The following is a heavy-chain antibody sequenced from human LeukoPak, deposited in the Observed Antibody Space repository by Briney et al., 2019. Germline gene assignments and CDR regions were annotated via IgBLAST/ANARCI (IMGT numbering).Heavy chain of an antibody. V-gene: IGHV5-51*01. Sequence: GESLKISCKGSGYTFTNYWIGRVRQTPGKGLEWMGIIYPGDSDTRYSPSFQGQVTISADKSISTAYLQWSSLKASDTAMYYCARPGSGWYKNFDYWGQGTLVTVSS. D-gene: IGHD6-19*01. CDR2: IYPGDSDT. CDR3: ARPGSGWYKNFDY. CDR1: GYTFTNYW. J-gene: IGHJ4*02.